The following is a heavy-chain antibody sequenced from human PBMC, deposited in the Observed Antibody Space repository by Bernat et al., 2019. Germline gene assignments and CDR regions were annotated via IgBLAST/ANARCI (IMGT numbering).Heavy chain of an antibody. D-gene: IGHD6-19*01. CDR3: ARHMAGSYTGFDY. Sequence: QGQLQESGPGLVKPSETLSLTCTVSGGSISSYYWSWIRQPPGKGLEWIGYIYYSGSTNYSPSLKSRVAISMDTSKNHFSLKLNSVTAADTAIYYCARHMAGSYTGFDYWGQGALVTVSS. CDR1: GGSISSYY. J-gene: IGHJ4*02. CDR2: IYYSGST. V-gene: IGHV4-59*08.